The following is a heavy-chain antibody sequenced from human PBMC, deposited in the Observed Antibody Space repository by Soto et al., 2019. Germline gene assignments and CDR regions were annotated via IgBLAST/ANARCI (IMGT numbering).Heavy chain of an antibody. D-gene: IGHD5-12*01. J-gene: IGHJ6*03. V-gene: IGHV1-8*01. CDR3: ARGDEVATILRYYYYYMDV. Sequence: GASVKVSCKASGYTFTSYDINWVRQATGQGLEWMGWMNPNSGNTGYAQKFQGRVTMTRNTSISTAYMELSSLRSEDTAVYYCARGDEVATILRYYYYYMDVWGKGTTVTVSS. CDR2: MNPNSGNT. CDR1: GYTFTSYD.